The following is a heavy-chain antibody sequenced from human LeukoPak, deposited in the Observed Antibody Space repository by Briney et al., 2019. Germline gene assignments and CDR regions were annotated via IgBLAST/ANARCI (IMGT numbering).Heavy chain of an antibody. CDR3: ARESVPAAPGSFDY. D-gene: IGHD2-2*01. Sequence: SETLSLTCAVYGGSFSGYYWSWIRQPPGKGLGWIGEINHSGSTNYNPSLKSRVTISVDTSKNQFSLKLSSVTAADTAVYYCARESVPAAPGSFDYWGQGTLVTVSS. J-gene: IGHJ4*02. CDR1: GGSFSGYY. V-gene: IGHV4-34*01. CDR2: INHSGST.